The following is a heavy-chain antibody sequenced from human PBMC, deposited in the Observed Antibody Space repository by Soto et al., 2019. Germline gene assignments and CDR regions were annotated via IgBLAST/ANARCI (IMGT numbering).Heavy chain of an antibody. D-gene: IGHD2-2*01. CDR1: GYSFTSYW. CDR3: ASLSSTRGYYYGMDV. J-gene: IGHJ6*02. Sequence: ESLKISCKGSGYSFTSYWISWVRQMPGKGLEWMGRIDPSDSYTNYSPSSQGHVTISADKSISTAYLQWSSLKASDTAMYYCASLSSTRGYYYGMDVWGQGTTVTVSS. CDR2: IDPSDSYT. V-gene: IGHV5-10-1*01.